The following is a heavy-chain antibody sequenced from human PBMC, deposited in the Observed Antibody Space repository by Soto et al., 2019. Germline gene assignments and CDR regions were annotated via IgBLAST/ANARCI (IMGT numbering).Heavy chain of an antibody. CDR1: GGSVVGVAGR. V-gene: IGHV4-30-4*01. J-gene: IGHJ4*02. CDR3: ATESGSTYGYFDH. Sequence: QCLPSHVVGGSVVGVAGRWIWIRNSPGKGLEWIVYISNSGSTGDNPSLKTRLTMSVDRSKNQFTLRLTSVTAADTAVYFCATESGSTYGYFDHWGQGTQVTVSS. CDR2: ISNSGST. D-gene: IGHD5-18*01.